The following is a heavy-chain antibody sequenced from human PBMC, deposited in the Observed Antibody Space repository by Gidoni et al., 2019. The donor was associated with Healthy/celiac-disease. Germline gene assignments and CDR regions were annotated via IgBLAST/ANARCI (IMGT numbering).Heavy chain of an antibody. D-gene: IGHD2-8*01. Sequence: EVQLVESGGGLVKPGGSLRLSCAASGFTFSNAWMSWVRQAPGKGLEWVGRIKSKTDGGTTDYAAPVKGRFTISRDDSKNTLYLQMNSLKTEDTAVYYCTTDWGYCTNGVCYPFDYWGQGTLVTVSS. CDR2: IKSKTDGGTT. V-gene: IGHV3-15*01. CDR3: TTDWGYCTNGVCYPFDY. J-gene: IGHJ4*02. CDR1: GFTFSNAW.